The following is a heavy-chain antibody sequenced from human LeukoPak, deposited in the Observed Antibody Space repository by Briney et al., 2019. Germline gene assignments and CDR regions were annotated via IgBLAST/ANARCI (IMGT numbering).Heavy chain of an antibody. CDR1: GGSISSYY. D-gene: IGHD5-24*01. Sequence: SETLSLTCTVSGGSISSYYWSWIRQPPGKGLEWIGYIYYSGSTSYNPSLKSRVTILVDTSKNQFSLELSSVTAADTAVYYCAGHERDASLDHALDIWGQGTMVTVSS. CDR2: IYYSGST. J-gene: IGHJ3*02. CDR3: AGHERDASLDHALDI. V-gene: IGHV4-59*08.